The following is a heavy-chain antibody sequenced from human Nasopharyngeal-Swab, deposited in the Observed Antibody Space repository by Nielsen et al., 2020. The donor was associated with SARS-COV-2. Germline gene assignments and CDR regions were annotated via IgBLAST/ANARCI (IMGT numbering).Heavy chain of an antibody. Sequence: ASVKVSCKVSGGTFSKYAISWVRQAPGQGLEWMGWISVYNGNTKYAQKVQGRVTLTTDTSTSTAYMELRSLRSDDTAVYYCAKERAGYNWNLDDAFDIWGQGTMVTVSS. CDR1: GGTFSKYA. CDR2: ISVYNGNT. D-gene: IGHD1-20*01. CDR3: AKERAGYNWNLDDAFDI. V-gene: IGHV1-18*01. J-gene: IGHJ3*02.